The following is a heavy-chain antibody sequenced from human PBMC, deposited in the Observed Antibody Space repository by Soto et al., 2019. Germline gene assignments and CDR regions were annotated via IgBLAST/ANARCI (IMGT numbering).Heavy chain of an antibody. V-gene: IGHV3-21*01. Sequence: ESGGGLVKPGGSLRLSCAASGFTFSSYSMNWVRQAPGKGLEWVSSISSSSSYIYYADSVKGRFTISRDNAKNSLYLQMNSLRAEDTAVYYCARVPLTGYSYYGMDVWGQGTTVTVSS. D-gene: IGHD3-9*01. CDR3: ARVPLTGYSYYGMDV. CDR1: GFTFSSYS. CDR2: ISSSSSYI. J-gene: IGHJ6*02.